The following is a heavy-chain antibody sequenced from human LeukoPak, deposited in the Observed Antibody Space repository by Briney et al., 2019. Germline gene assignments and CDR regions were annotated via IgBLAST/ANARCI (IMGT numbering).Heavy chain of an antibody. Sequence: GGSLRLSCAASGFTFSYYSMNWVRQTPGKGLEWVSSISSRSSHIDYADSMKGRFTISGDDAKNSLYLQMNSLRVEDTAVYYCARDQGFHFQHMDVWGKGTTVIVSS. CDR3: ARDQGFHFQHMDV. V-gene: IGHV3-21*01. D-gene: IGHD2-15*01. CDR1: GFTFSYYS. CDR2: ISSRSSHI. J-gene: IGHJ6*03.